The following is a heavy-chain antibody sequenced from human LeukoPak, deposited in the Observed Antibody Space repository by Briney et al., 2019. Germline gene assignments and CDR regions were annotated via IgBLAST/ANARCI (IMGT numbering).Heavy chain of an antibody. D-gene: IGHD6-19*01. CDR2: INPSGGST. J-gene: IGHJ3*02. Sequence: GASVKVSCKASGYTFTSYYMHWVRQAPGQGLEWMGIINPSGGSTSSAQKFQGRVTMTRDTSTSTVYMELSSLRSEDTAVYYCARIVYSSGGEGHAFDIWGQGTMVTVSS. V-gene: IGHV1-46*01. CDR3: ARIVYSSGGEGHAFDI. CDR1: GYTFTSYY.